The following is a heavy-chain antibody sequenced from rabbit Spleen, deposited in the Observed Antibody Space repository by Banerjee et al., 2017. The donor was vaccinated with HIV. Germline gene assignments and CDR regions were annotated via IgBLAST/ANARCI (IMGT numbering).Heavy chain of an antibody. Sequence: QEQLVESGGGLVKPEGSLKLSCTASGFSFSNKAVMCWVRQAPGKGLEWIACINVATGKPVYATWATGRFTISRTSSITVTLQMTSLTAADTATYFCARDLIGIIGWNFYLWGPGTLVTVS. CDR2: INVATGKP. CDR1: GFSFSNKAV. J-gene: IGHJ4*01. D-gene: IGHD1-1*01. V-gene: IGHV1S45*01. CDR3: ARDLIGIIGWNFYL.